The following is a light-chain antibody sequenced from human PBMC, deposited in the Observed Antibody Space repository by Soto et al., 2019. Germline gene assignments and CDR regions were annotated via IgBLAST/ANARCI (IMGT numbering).Light chain of an antibody. CDR3: QQYNRFPST. J-gene: IGKJ2*01. CDR1: QSISSW. V-gene: IGKV1-5*03. Sequence: DIQMTQSPSTLSASVGDRVTITCRASQSISSWLAWYQQKPGKAPNLLIYKASSLQSGVPSRFSGSGSGTEFTLTINSLQPDDFATYYCQQYNRFPSTFDQGTKLEIK. CDR2: KAS.